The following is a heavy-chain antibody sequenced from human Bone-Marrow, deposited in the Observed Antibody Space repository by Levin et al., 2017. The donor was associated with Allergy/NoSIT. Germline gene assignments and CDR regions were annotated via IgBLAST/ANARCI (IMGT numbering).Heavy chain of an antibody. J-gene: IGHJ4*02. CDR2: ISAGGMST. Sequence: QTGGSLRLSCAASTFTFSNYAMSWVRQAPGKGLEWVSGISAGGMSTYYADSVKGRFTISRDNSKHTLHLQMNGLRVEDTAVYYCAHIDIYDFGSDYGPPFDYWGQGTLVTVSS. V-gene: IGHV3-23*01. CDR3: AHIDIYDFGSDYGPPFDY. CDR1: TFTFSNYA. D-gene: IGHD3-3*01.